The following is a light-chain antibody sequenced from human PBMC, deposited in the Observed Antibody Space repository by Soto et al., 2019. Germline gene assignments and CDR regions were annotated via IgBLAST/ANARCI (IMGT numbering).Light chain of an antibody. Sequence: IVLAKDSATLSLSPGERATLSCRASQRVSTYLAWFQHQPGHAPRLLIYDASSRATGIPARFSGSASGTDFTLTISRLEPEDFAVYYCQQYGSSPQITFGQGALLEI. CDR3: QQYGSSPQIT. V-gene: IGKV3-20*01. CDR1: QRVSTY. J-gene: IGKJ5*01. CDR2: DAS.